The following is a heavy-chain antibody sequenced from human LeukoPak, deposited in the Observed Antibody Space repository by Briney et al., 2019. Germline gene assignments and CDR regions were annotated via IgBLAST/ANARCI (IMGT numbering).Heavy chain of an antibody. D-gene: IGHD4/OR15-4a*01. J-gene: IGHJ4*02. CDR3: ARPYGGSVFDY. Sequence: PPETLSLTCTVSGGSLSSSSYYWGWLRQPPGRGVEWIGSIYYSGSTYYNPSLKSRVTISVDTSKIQFSLKLSPVTAADTAVYYCARPYGGSVFDYWGQGTLVTVSS. CDR2: IYYSGST. CDR1: GGSLSSSSYY. V-gene: IGHV4-39*01.